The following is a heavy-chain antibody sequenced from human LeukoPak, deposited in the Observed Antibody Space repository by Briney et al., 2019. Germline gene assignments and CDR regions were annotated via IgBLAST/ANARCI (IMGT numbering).Heavy chain of an antibody. CDR3: ARRRGDYGSGELDI. CDR2: IYYNGGT. J-gene: IGHJ3*02. Sequence: SETLSLTCTVSGGSMRTTTYYWGWIRQPPGKGLEWIGSIYYNGGTYYNPSLKSRVTISLDTSNNQFSVKLNSVTAADTAVYYCARRRGDYGSGELDIWGQGTMVTVSS. V-gene: IGHV4-39*07. D-gene: IGHD3-10*01. CDR1: GGSMRTTTYY.